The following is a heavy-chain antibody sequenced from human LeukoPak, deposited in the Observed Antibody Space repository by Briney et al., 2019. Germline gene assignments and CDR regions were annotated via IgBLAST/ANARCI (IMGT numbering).Heavy chain of an antibody. CDR1: GYTFTSFG. D-gene: IGHD3-10*01. J-gene: IGHJ3*02. V-gene: IGHV1-18*01. Sequence: ASVKVSCKTSGYTFTSFGFSWVRQAPGQGLEWMGWISTYNGNTNYAQKLQGRVTMTTDTSTSTAYMELRSLRSDDTAVYYCARDLSMVRGATDAFDIWGQGTMVTVSS. CDR3: ARDLSMVRGATDAFDI. CDR2: ISTYNGNT.